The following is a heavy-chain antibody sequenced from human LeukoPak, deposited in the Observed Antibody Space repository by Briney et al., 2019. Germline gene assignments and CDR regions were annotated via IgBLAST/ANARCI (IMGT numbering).Heavy chain of an antibody. CDR2: INPSGGST. D-gene: IGHD2-2*01. J-gene: IGHJ4*02. Sequence: ASVKVSCKASGYTFTSYYMHWVRQAPGQGLEWMGIINPSGGSTSYAQKFQGRVTMTRDRSTSTVYMELSSLRSEDTAVYYCAREGDIVVVPAAITLSYWGQGTLVTVSS. CDR1: GYTFTSYY. CDR3: AREGDIVVVPAAITLSY. V-gene: IGHV1-46*01.